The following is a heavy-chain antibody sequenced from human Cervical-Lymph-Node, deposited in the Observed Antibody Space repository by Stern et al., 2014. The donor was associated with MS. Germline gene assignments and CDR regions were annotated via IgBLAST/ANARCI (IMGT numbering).Heavy chain of an antibody. CDR3: ARGCSSTSCYKS. V-gene: IGHV1-8*01. J-gene: IGHJ4*02. CDR2: MNPNSGNV. D-gene: IGHD2-2*02. Sequence: VQLVQSGAEVKKPGASVKVSCKASGYTFTSYDINWVRQATGQGLEWMGWMNPNSGNVGYAQKFQGRVTMTRNTSTSTAYMELSSLTSEDTAVYYCARGCSSTSCYKSWGQGTLVTVSS. CDR1: GYTFTSYD.